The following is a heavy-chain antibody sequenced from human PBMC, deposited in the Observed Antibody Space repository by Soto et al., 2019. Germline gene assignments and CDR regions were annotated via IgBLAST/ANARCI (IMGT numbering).Heavy chain of an antibody. CDR1: GGSISSYY. D-gene: IGHD3-3*01. J-gene: IGHJ5*02. Sequence: SETLSLTCTVSGGSISSYYWSWIRQPPGKGLEWIGYIYYSGSTNYNPSLKSRVTISVDTSKNQFSLKLSSVTAADTAVYYCARVVEPFMLTTIFGVVRSHNWFDPWGQGTLVTVSS. CDR3: ARVVEPFMLTTIFGVVRSHNWFDP. V-gene: IGHV4-59*01. CDR2: IYYSGST.